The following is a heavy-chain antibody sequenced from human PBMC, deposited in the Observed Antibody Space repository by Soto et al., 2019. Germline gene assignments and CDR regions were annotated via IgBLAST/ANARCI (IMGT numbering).Heavy chain of an antibody. CDR2: INPSDGRA. J-gene: IGHJ4*02. V-gene: IGHV1-46*01. CDR1: GYNLTNYF. CDR3: ARDAVVGATTRSHFDH. Sequence: ASVKVSCKASGYNLTNYFLHWVRQAPGQGLEWMGIINPSDGRAIYAQKLQGRVTMTRDTSTSTVYMELTSLRSEDTAVYFCARDAVVGATTRSHFDHWGQGTLVTVSS. D-gene: IGHD1-26*01.